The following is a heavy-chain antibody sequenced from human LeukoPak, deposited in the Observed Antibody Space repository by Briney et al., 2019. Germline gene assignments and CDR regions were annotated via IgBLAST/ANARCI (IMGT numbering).Heavy chain of an antibody. CDR2: ISGSGGST. Sequence: GGSLRLSCAASGFTFNHYGMHWVRQTPDKGLEWVSAISGSGGSTYYADSVKGRFTISGDNSKNTLYLQMNRLRVEDTAVYYCAKDLSAVRNYYYGMDVWGQGTTVTVSS. J-gene: IGHJ6*02. V-gene: IGHV3-23*01. CDR1: GFTFNHYG. CDR3: AKDLSAVRNYYYGMDV. D-gene: IGHD6-19*01.